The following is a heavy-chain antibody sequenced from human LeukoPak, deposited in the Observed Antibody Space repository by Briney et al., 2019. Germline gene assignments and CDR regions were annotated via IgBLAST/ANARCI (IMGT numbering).Heavy chain of an antibody. CDR2: ISYDGSNK. CDR3: ARAPRELSGAFDY. V-gene: IGHV3-30*03. J-gene: IGHJ4*02. D-gene: IGHD1-26*01. CDR1: GFTFSSYG. Sequence: HTGGSLRLSCAASGFTFSSYGMHWVRQAPGKGLEWVAVISYDGSNKYYADSVKGRFTISRDNSKNTLYLQMNSLRAEDTAVYYCARAPRELSGAFDYWGQGTLVTVSS.